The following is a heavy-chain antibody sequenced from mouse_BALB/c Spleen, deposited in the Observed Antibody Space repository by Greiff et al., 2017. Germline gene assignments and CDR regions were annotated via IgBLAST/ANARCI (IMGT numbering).Heavy chain of an antibody. J-gene: IGHJ1*01. Sequence: QVHVKQSGAELAKPGASVKMSCKASGYTFTSYWMHWVKQRPGQGLEWIGYINPSTGYTEYNQKFKDKATLTADKSSSTAYMQLSSLTSEDSAVYYCARWGYGYWYFDVWGAGTTVTVSS. CDR3: ARWGYGYWYFDV. D-gene: IGHD2-10*02. CDR2: INPSTGYT. V-gene: IGHV1-7*01. CDR1: GYTFTSYW.